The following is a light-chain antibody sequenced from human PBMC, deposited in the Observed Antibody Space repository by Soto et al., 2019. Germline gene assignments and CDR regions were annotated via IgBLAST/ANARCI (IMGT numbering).Light chain of an antibody. CDR1: QSVSSN. Sequence: EIVMTQSPATLSVSPGERATLSCRASQSVSSNLAWYQQKPGQAPRLLIYGASTRATGIPARFSGSGSGTDFPPTISSAQSEAFAVYYWQQYNNWPPWTFGQGTKVEIK. CDR2: GAS. V-gene: IGKV3-15*01. J-gene: IGKJ1*01. CDR3: QQYNNWPPWT.